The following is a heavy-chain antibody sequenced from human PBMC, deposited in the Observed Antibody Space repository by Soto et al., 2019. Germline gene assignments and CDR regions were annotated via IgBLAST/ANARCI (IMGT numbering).Heavy chain of an antibody. D-gene: IGHD2-2*01. J-gene: IGHJ3*02. CDR1: GFTFSSYE. V-gene: IGHV3-48*03. CDR3: ARSAAIPGAFDI. Sequence: LRLSCAASGFTFSSYEMNWVRQAPGKGLEWVSYISSSGSTIYYADSVKGRFTISRDNAKNSLYLQMNSLRAEDTAVYYCARSAAIPGAFDIWGQGTMVTVSS. CDR2: ISSSGSTI.